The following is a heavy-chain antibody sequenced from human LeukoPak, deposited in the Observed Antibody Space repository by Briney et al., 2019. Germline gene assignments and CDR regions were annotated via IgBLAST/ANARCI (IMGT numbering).Heavy chain of an antibody. Sequence: PGGSLRLSCAASGSGFAFAGAWMHWVRQVPGKGPEWVSLISTDGIRTTYADSVKGRFIISRDNAKNTLCLQMSSLRAEDTAVYSCKRGISYTMNIWGQGTTVTVSS. CDR2: ISTDGIRT. V-gene: IGHV3-74*01. CDR3: KRGISYTMNI. CDR1: GSGFAFAGAW. J-gene: IGHJ6*02. D-gene: IGHD2-21*01.